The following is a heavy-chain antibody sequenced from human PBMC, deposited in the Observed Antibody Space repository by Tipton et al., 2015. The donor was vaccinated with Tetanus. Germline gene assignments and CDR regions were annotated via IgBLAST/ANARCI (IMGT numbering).Heavy chain of an antibody. CDR3: VRLSCSRGSCYSLDS. CDR2: IYPRDSDT. Sequence: VQLVQSGAEVKQPGESLKISCQGSGYNFTKYWIAWVRQMPGKGLEWMGIIYPRDSDTRYSPSFRGQVTMSADKSKTTASLQWSSLKVSDTAMYYCVRLSCSRGSCYSLDSWGQGTLVIVAS. V-gene: IGHV5-51*01. J-gene: IGHJ4*02. CDR1: GYNFTKYW. D-gene: IGHD2-15*01.